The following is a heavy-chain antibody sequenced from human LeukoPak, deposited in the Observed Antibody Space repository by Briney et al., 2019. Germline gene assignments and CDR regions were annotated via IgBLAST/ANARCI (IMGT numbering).Heavy chain of an antibody. CDR3: AGDYGGFEGVMDV. D-gene: IGHD4-23*01. Sequence: SETLSLTCTVSGVSMSACYWMWIRQPPGKRLEWIGYIHHSGSTNYNPSLRSRVTISVDTSKNQFSLKLSAVTAADTAVYYCAGDYGGFEGVMDVWGQGITVTVSS. V-gene: IGHV4-59*08. CDR1: GVSMSACY. J-gene: IGHJ6*02. CDR2: IHHSGST.